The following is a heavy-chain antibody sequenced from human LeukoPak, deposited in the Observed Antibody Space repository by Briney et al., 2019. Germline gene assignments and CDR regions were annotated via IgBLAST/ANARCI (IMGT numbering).Heavy chain of an antibody. CDR2: IWYDGSNK. J-gene: IGHJ3*02. D-gene: IGHD1-26*01. V-gene: IGHV3-33*01. Sequence: GGSLRLSCAASGFTFSSYGMHWVRQAPGKGLEWVAVIWYDGSNKYYADSVKGRFTISRDNSKNTLYLQMNSLRAEDTAVYYCARVGMSGSYPFQIDAFDIWGQGTMVTVSS. CDR3: ARVGMSGSYPFQIDAFDI. CDR1: GFTFSSYG.